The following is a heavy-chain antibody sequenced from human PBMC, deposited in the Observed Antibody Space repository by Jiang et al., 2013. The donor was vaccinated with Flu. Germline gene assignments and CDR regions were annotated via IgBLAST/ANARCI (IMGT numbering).Heavy chain of an antibody. CDR3: AAVGGWEPQRTAAFDI. V-gene: IGHV1-58*02. CDR1: GFTFSSSA. D-gene: IGHD1-26*01. J-gene: IGHJ3*02. CDR2: IVVGSDNT. Sequence: GAEVKKPGTSMKVSCKASGFTFSSSAMQWVRQARGQRLEWIGWIVVGSDNTNYAQKFQERVTITRDMSTSTVYMDLSSLRSEDAAVYYCAAVGGWEPQRTAAFDIWGQGTMVTVSS.